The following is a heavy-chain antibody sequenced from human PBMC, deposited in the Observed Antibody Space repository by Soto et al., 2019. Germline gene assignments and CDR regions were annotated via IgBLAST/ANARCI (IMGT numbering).Heavy chain of an antibody. Sequence: QLQLQESGSGLVKPSQTLSLTCAVPGGSISSGGYSWSWIRQPPGKGLEWIGYIYHSGSTYYNPSLXGXVXIXXARSTNQFSLKLSCVPAADTAVYYCARGQVVAAQPWGQGTLVTVSS. J-gene: IGHJ5*02. CDR2: IYHSGST. V-gene: IGHV4-30-2*01. CDR3: ARGQVVAAQP. D-gene: IGHD2-15*01. CDR1: GGSISSGGYS.